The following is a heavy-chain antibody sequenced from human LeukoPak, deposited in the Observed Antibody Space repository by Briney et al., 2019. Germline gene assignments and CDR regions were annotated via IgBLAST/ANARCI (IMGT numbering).Heavy chain of an antibody. CDR2: INPNSGVT. CDR1: GYTFTDYY. CDR3: ARDSVTIPSDVFDV. Sequence: ASVKVSCKASGYTFTDYYLQWVRQAPGQGLEWMGWINPNSGVTNYAQKFQGRVTMTRDTSISTAYMELSRQRSDYTAVYYCARDSVTIPSDVFDVWGQGTMVTVSS. J-gene: IGHJ3*01. V-gene: IGHV1-2*02. D-gene: IGHD5-24*01.